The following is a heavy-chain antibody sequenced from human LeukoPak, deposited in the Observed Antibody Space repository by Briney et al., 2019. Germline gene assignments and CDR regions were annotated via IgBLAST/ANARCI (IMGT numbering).Heavy chain of an antibody. CDR2: IIPIFGTA. CDR3: AGVGLDNSGYLY. D-gene: IGHD3-22*01. CDR1: GGTFSSYA. J-gene: IGHJ4*02. Sequence: GASVKVSCKASGGTFSSYAISWVRRAPGQGLEWMGRIIPIFGTANYAQKFQGRVTITTDESTSTAYMELSSLRSEDTAVYYCAGVGLDNSGYLYWGQGTLVTVSS. V-gene: IGHV1-69*05.